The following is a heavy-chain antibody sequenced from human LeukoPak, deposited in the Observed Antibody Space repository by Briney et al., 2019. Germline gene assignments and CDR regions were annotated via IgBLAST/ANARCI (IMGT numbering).Heavy chain of an antibody. CDR2: IYYSGST. Sequence: SETLSLTCTVSGGSISSSSYYWGWIRQPPGKGLEWIGSIYYSGSTYYNPSLKSRVTISVDRSKNQFSLKLSSVTAADTAVYYCARVGYDSTQWAFDIWGQGTMVTVSS. D-gene: IGHD3-22*01. V-gene: IGHV4-39*07. CDR3: ARVGYDSTQWAFDI. J-gene: IGHJ3*02. CDR1: GGSISSSSYY.